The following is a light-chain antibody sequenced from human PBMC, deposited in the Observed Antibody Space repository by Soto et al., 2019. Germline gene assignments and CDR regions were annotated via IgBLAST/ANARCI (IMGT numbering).Light chain of an antibody. V-gene: IGKV3-20*01. CDR3: QQYGSSPWT. CDR1: QSVSSSY. Sequence: EIVLTQSPGTLSLSPGERATLSCRASQSVSSSYLAWYQQRPGQAPRLLIYGASSRATGIPDRFSGSGSGTDFPLNISRLEAEDFAVYYCQQYGSSPWTFGQGTKVEIK. CDR2: GAS. J-gene: IGKJ1*01.